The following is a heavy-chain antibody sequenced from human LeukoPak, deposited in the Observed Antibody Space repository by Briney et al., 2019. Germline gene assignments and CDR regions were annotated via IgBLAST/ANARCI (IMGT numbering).Heavy chain of an antibody. CDR1: GYTFTNYG. J-gene: IGHJ1*01. Sequence: ASVKVSCKASGYTFTNYGISWVRQAPRQGLEWMGWISAYNSYTDYAQKLQFRVTMTTDTSTSTAYMELRSLRSDDTAVYYCARDKAVTTEVTQHFQHWGQGTLVTVSS. CDR3: ARDKAVTTEVTQHFQH. CDR2: ISAYNSYT. D-gene: IGHD4-23*01. V-gene: IGHV1-18*01.